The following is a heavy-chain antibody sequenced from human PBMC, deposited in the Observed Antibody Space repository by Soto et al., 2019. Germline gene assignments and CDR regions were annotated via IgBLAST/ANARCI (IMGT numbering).Heavy chain of an antibody. CDR2: IKFDGSEK. V-gene: IGHV3-7*03. CDR1: GFTFSDYW. Sequence: PGGSLRLSCEASGFTFSDYWMSWVRQAPGKGPEWVANIKFDGSEKQYVDSVRGRFTISRDNSRNSLFLQMNSLRAGDTAVYYCVKDGGYCSSSTCYSPRNHYFDSWGQGT. D-gene: IGHD2-2*01. J-gene: IGHJ4*02. CDR3: VKDGGYCSSSTCYSPRNHYFDS.